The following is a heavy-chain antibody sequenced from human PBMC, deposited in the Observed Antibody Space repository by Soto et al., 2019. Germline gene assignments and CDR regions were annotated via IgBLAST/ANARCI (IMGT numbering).Heavy chain of an antibody. Sequence: ASVKVSCKASGYTFTSYAMHWVRQAPGQRLEWMGWINAGNGNTKYSQKFQGRVTITSDTSASTAYMELSSPRSEDTAVYYCARGGSLYWYFDLWGRGTLVTVSS. D-gene: IGHD1-26*01. CDR2: INAGNGNT. CDR1: GYTFTSYA. CDR3: ARGGSLYWYFDL. J-gene: IGHJ2*01. V-gene: IGHV1-3*01.